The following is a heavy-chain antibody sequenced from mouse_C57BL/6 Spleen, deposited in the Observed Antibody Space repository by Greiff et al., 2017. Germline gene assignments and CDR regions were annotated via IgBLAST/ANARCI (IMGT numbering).Heavy chain of an antibody. D-gene: IGHD2-4*01. CDR1: GFTFSSYA. Sequence: EVKLMESGEGLVKPGGSLKLSCAASGFTFSSYAMSWVRQTPEKRLEWVAYISSGGDYIYYADTVKGRFTISRDNARSTLYLQMSSLKSEDTAMYYCTRAFYYDYDEAYWGQGTLVTVSA. CDR3: TRAFYYDYDEAY. V-gene: IGHV5-9-1*02. CDR2: ISSGGDYI. J-gene: IGHJ3*01.